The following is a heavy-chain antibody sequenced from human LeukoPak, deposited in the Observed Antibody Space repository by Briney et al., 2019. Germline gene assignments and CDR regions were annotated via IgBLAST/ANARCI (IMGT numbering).Heavy chain of an antibody. Sequence: GNLRLSGAASGFTFSSYAMRWVRHATGKGLEWVSAISGSGGSTYYADSVKGRFTISRDNSKNTLYLQMNSLRAEDTAVYYCARKNRDYYGSGSYYNLGGYYYGMDVWGQGTTVTVSS. J-gene: IGHJ6*02. CDR1: GFTFSSYA. V-gene: IGHV3-23*01. CDR3: ARKNRDYYGSGSYYNLGGYYYGMDV. CDR2: ISGSGGST. D-gene: IGHD3-10*01.